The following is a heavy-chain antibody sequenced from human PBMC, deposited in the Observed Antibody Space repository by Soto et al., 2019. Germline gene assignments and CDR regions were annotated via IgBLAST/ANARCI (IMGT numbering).Heavy chain of an antibody. J-gene: IGHJ4*02. CDR1: GGTFSSYA. V-gene: IGHV1-69*13. CDR2: IIPIFGTA. CDR3: ARGRMATTPFFDY. D-gene: IGHD1-1*01. Sequence: GASVKVSCKASGGTFSSYAISWVRQAPGQGLEWMGGIIPIFGTANYAQKFQGRVTITADESTSTAYMELSSLRSEDTAVYYCARGRMATTPFFDYWGQGTLVTVSS.